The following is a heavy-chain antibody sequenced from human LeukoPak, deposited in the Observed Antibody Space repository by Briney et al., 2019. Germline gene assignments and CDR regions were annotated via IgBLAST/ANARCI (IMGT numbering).Heavy chain of an antibody. CDR2: ISYDGSNK. J-gene: IGHJ4*02. V-gene: IGHV3-30-3*01. CDR1: GFTFSSYA. CDR3: ARDSGYSYGLPSY. Sequence: GRSLRLSCAASGFTFSSYAMHWVRQAPGKGLEWVAVISYDGSNKYYADSVKGRFTISRDNSKNTLYLQMNSLRAEDTAVYYCARDSGYSYGLPSYWGQGTLVTVSS. D-gene: IGHD5-18*01.